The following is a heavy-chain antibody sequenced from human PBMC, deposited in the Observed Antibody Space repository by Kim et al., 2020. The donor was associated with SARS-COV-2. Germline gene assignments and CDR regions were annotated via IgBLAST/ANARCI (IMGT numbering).Heavy chain of an antibody. Sequence: GGSLRLSCAASGFTFSTYSMNWVRQAPGTGLEWVAYITSSSSAIKYADSVQGRFTISRDNDKNKLYLQMNSLRAETTAMYYCARDGLDVDVWGQGTTVTV. CDR2: ITSSSSAI. CDR3: ARDGLDVDV. V-gene: IGHV3-48*04. D-gene: IGHD6-6*01. CDR1: GFTFSTYS. J-gene: IGHJ6*02.